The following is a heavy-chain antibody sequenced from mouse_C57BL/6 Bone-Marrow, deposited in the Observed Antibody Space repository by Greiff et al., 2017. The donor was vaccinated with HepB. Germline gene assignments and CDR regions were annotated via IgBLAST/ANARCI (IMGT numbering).Heavy chain of an antibody. CDR3: AKYGRDYFDY. D-gene: IGHD1-1*01. CDR1: GYTFTDYY. Sequence: VQLQQSGPVLVKPGASVKMSCKASGYTFTDYYMNWVKQSHGKSLEWIGVINPYNGGTSFNQKFKGKATLTVDKSSSTAYMELNSLTSEDSAVYYCAKYGRDYFDYWGQGTTLTVSS. J-gene: IGHJ2*01. V-gene: IGHV1-19*01. CDR2: INPYNGGT.